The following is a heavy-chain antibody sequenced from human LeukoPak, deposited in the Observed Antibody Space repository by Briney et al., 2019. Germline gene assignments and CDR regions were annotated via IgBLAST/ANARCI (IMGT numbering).Heavy chain of an antibody. CDR1: GYTFSSHY. J-gene: IGHJ4*02. D-gene: IGHD5-18*01. CDR3: ARGGMGIQLWPFDY. Sequence: ASVKVSCKASGYTFSSHYMQWVRQAPGQGLEWMGIINPSGGSTSYAQKFQGRVTMTRDTSTSTAYMELSTLRSEDTAVYYCARGGMGIQLWPFDYWGPGTLVTVSS. V-gene: IGHV1-46*01. CDR2: INPSGGST.